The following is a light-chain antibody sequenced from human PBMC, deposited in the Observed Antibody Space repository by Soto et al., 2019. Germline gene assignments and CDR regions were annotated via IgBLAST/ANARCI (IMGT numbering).Light chain of an antibody. Sequence: AIRMTQSPSSLSASVGDRVTITCRASQGIRDDLGWYQHKPGKDPKLLIYSASILQSGVPSTFSGSGSGTDFTLTISSLQPEDFATYYCLQNFAYPRTFGQGTKVEV. CDR2: SAS. CDR1: QGIRDD. CDR3: LQNFAYPRT. V-gene: IGKV1-6*01. J-gene: IGKJ1*01.